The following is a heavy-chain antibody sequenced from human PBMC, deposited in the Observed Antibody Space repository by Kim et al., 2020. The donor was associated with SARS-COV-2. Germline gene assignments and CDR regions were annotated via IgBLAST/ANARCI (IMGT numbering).Heavy chain of an antibody. J-gene: IGHJ6*02. Sequence: GGSLRLSCAASGFTFSSYGMHWVRQAPGKGLEWVAVIWYDGSNKYYADSVKGRFTISRDNSKNTLYLQMNSLRAEDTAVYYCAKDLIVGAPSWYYYYGMDVWGQGTTVTVSS. CDR3: AKDLIVGAPSWYYYYGMDV. CDR2: IWYDGSNK. CDR1: GFTFSSYG. D-gene: IGHD1-26*01. V-gene: IGHV3-33*06.